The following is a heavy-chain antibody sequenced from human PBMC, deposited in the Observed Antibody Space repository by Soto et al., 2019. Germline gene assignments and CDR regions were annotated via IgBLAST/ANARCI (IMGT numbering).Heavy chain of an antibody. J-gene: IGHJ4*02. D-gene: IGHD2-21*01. CDR3: ARGLHSLFDY. V-gene: IGHV3-33*01. CDR1: GFTFSNYG. Sequence: GGSLRLSCAASGFTFSNYGMHWVRQAPGKGLEWVAVIWYDGNNKYYADSVKGRFTISRDNSNNTLYVQMTSLRAEDTAVYYCARGLHSLFDYWGQGTLVTV. CDR2: IWYDGNNK.